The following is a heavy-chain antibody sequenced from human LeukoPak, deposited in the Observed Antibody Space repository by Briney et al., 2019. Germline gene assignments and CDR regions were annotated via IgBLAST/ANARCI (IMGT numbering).Heavy chain of an antibody. Sequence: GGSLRLSCAASGFTFRSYWMAWVRQYPGKGLVWVSRINSDGSSTNYADSVRGRFTISRDNAKNTLYLQMNSLRAEDTAVYYCAKDLGCGGGSCYDNRLDWGQGTLVTVSS. CDR1: GFTFRSYW. J-gene: IGHJ4*02. CDR2: INSDGSST. D-gene: IGHD2-15*01. V-gene: IGHV3-74*01. CDR3: AKDLGCGGGSCYDNRLD.